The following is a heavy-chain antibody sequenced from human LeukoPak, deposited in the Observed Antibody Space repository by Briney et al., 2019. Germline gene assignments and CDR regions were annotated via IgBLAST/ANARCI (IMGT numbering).Heavy chain of an antibody. CDR3: ARDLRAIAAAVFDY. V-gene: IGHV3-30-3*01. Sequence: GGSLRLSCAASGFTFSSYAMHWVRQAPGKGLEWVAVISSDGSNKYYADSVKGRFTTSRDNSKNTLYLQMNSLRAEDTAVYYCARDLRAIAAAVFDYWGQGSLVTVSS. D-gene: IGHD6-13*01. CDR2: ISSDGSNK. J-gene: IGHJ4*02. CDR1: GFTFSSYA.